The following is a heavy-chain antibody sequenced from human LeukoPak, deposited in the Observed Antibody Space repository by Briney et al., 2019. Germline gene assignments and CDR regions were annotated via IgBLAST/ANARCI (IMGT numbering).Heavy chain of an antibody. CDR1: GGSIGSSSYY. CDR3: ARFVFGLTVAHPRGFDY. V-gene: IGHV4-39*07. J-gene: IGHJ4*02. D-gene: IGHD4-23*01. Sequence: SETLSLTCTVSGGSIGSSSYYWGWIRQPPGKGLEWIGSIYYSGSTYYNPSLKSRVTISVDTSKNQFSLKLSSVTAADTAVYYCARFVFGLTVAHPRGFDYWGQGTLVTVSS. CDR2: IYYSGST.